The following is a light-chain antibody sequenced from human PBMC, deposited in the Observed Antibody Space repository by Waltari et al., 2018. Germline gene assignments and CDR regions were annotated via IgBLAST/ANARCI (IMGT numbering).Light chain of an antibody. CDR1: SSNIGSNA. V-gene: IGLV1-47*01. CDR3: AAWDDSLSGLV. J-gene: IGLJ2*01. Sequence: QSVLTQPPSASGTPGQRVTIPCSGSSSNIGSNAVYWYQQLHGTTPKLLIYRNDQRPSGIPDRFSGSKSGTSASLAISGLRSEDESDYYCAAWDDSLSGLVFGGGTKLTVL. CDR2: RND.